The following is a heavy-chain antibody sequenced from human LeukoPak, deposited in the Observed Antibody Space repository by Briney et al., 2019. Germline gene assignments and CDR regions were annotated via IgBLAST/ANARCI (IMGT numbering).Heavy chain of an antibody. D-gene: IGHD1-14*01. V-gene: IGHV1-69*13. J-gene: IGHJ6*04. CDR3: ARGPHMSASDNPYYYGMDV. CDR2: ILPILGTT. CDR1: GGPFRNSA. Sequence: SVKVSFTTSGGPFRNSAISWVRQAPGQGLEWMGAILPILGTTNYAQNFHGRVTITADESTSTVFMELSSLGSEDTAVYYCARGPHMSASDNPYYYGMDVWGKGTTVTVSS.